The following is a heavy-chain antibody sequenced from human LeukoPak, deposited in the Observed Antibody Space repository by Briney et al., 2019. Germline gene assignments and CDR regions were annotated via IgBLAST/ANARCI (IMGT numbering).Heavy chain of an antibody. CDR1: GGTFSSYA. Sequence: GASVKVSCKASGGTFSSYAISWVRQAPGQGLEWMGGIIPIFGTANYTQKFQGRVTITTDESTSTAYMELSSLRSEDPAVYYCARGDSGSYTPWDYWGQGTLVTVSS. J-gene: IGHJ4*02. CDR2: IIPIFGTA. CDR3: ARGDSGSYTPWDY. D-gene: IGHD1-26*01. V-gene: IGHV1-69*05.